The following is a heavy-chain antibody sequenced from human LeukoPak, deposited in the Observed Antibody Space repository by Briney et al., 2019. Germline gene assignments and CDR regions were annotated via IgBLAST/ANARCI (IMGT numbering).Heavy chain of an antibody. V-gene: IGHV4-38-2*01. CDR3: ARLAAVRGVIIATNRSPLFDY. CDR1: GYSISSGYY. J-gene: IGHJ4*02. CDR2: IYHSGST. D-gene: IGHD3-10*01. Sequence: PSETLSLTCAVSGYSISSGYYWGWIRQPPGKGLEWIGSIYHSGSTYYNPSLKSRVTISVDTSKNQFSLKLSSVTAADTAVYYCARLAAVRGVIIATNRSPLFDYWGQGTLVTVSS.